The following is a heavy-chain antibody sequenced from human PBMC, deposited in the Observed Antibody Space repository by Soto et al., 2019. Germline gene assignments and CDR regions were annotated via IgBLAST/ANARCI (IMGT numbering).Heavy chain of an antibody. CDR1: GFTFSSYS. CDR2: ISSSSSTI. D-gene: IGHD3-22*01. J-gene: IGHJ3*02. V-gene: IGHV3-48*02. CDR3: AREGYYDSSGPDDAFDI. Sequence: EVQLVESGGGLVQPGGSLRLSCAASGFTFSSYSMNWVRQAPGKGLEWVSYISSSSSTIYYADSVKGRFTISRDNAKNSLYLQMNSLRDEDTAVYYCAREGYYDSSGPDDAFDIWGQGTMVTVSS.